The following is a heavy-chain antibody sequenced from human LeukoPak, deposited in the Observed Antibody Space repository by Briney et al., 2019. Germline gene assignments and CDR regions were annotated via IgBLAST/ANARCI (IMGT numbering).Heavy chain of an antibody. CDR3: ARAVASTYYYYYMDV. CDR2: ISAYNGNT. Sequence: EASVKVSYKASGYTFTSYGIIWVRRAPGQGLEWMGWISAYNGNTNYAQKLQGRVTMTTDTSTTTAYMELRSLRSDDTAVYYCARAVASTYYYYYMDVWGKGATVTVSS. D-gene: IGHD2-15*01. V-gene: IGHV1-18*01. CDR1: GYTFTSYG. J-gene: IGHJ6*03.